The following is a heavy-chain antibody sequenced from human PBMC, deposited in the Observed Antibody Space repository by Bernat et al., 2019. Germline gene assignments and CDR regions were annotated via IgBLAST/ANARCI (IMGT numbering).Heavy chain of an antibody. V-gene: IGHV1-3*01. D-gene: IGHD6-19*01. CDR3: ARDHSSGWYLELDY. CDR2: INAGNGNT. CDR1: GYTFTSYA. Sequence: QVQLVQSGAEVKKPGASVKVSCKASGYTFTSYAMHWVRQAPGQRLEWMGWINAGNGNTKYSQKFQGRVTITRDTSASTAYMELSSLRSDDTAVYYCARDHSSGWYLELDYWGQGTLVTVSS. J-gene: IGHJ4*02.